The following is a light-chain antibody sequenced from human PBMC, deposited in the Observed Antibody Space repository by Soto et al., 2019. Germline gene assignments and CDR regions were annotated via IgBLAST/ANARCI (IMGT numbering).Light chain of an antibody. V-gene: IGLV2-14*01. CDR2: DVT. J-gene: IGLJ1*01. CDR1: SSDVGGYNS. CDR3: SSNRTGGSYV. Sequence: QSVLTQPASVSGSPGLSIAISCTGTSSDVGGYNSVSWYQQHPGKAPKLVIYDVTSRPSGVSNRFSGSKSGNTASLTISGLQAEDEGDYYCSSNRTGGSYVXGTGTKVPVL.